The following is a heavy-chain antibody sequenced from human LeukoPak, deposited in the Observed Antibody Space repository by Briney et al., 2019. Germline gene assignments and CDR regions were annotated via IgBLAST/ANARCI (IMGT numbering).Heavy chain of an antibody. CDR1: GYTFTGYY. CDR2: INPNSGGT. J-gene: IGHJ2*01. Sequence: ASVKVSCKASGYTFTGYYMHWVRRAPGQGLEWMGWINPNSGGTNYAQKFQGRVTMTRDTSISTAYMELSRLRSDDTAVYYCARVLAKPPDWYFDLWGRGTLVTVSS. V-gene: IGHV1-2*02. CDR3: ARVLAKPPDWYFDL.